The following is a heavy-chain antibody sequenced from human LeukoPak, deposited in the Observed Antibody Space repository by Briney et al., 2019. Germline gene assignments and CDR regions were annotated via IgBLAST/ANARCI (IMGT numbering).Heavy chain of an antibody. Sequence: GASVKVSCKASGYTFTGYYMHWVRQAPGQGLEWMGWINPNSGGTNYAQKFQGWVTMTRDTSISTAYMELSRLRSDDTAVYYCARGHGDLAATSGSPSYWYFDLWGRGTLVTVSS. CDR2: INPNSGGT. CDR3: ARGHGDLAATSGSPSYWYFDL. CDR1: GYTFTGYY. J-gene: IGHJ2*01. V-gene: IGHV1-2*04. D-gene: IGHD1-26*01.